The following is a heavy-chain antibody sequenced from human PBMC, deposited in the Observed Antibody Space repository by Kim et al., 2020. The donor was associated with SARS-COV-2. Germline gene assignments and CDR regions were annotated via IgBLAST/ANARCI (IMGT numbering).Heavy chain of an antibody. Sequence: GGSLRLSCAASGLTFDDYAMHWVRQAPGKGLEWVSLISGDGGSTYYADSVKGRFTISRDNSKNSLYLQMNSLRTEDTALYYCAKKGMVADALPDAFDIWGQGTMVTVSS. CDR3: AKKGMVADALPDAFDI. D-gene: IGHD2-15*01. CDR1: GLTFDDYA. V-gene: IGHV3-43*02. CDR2: ISGDGGST. J-gene: IGHJ3*02.